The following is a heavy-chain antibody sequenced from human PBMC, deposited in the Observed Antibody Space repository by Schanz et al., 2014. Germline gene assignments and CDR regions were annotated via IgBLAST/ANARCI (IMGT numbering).Heavy chain of an antibody. Sequence: QVQLVQSGAEMKKPGASVKVSCKASGYIFIGYYIHWVRQAPGQGLEWMGWTNTNSGDTKIAQKFQGRVTITADISTSTAYMELISLTSEDTAVYYCARDPQYYYGSGRGYWGQGTLVTVST. CDR3: ARDPQYYYGSGRGY. V-gene: IGHV1-2*02. D-gene: IGHD3-10*01. CDR1: GYIFIGYY. CDR2: TNTNSGDT. J-gene: IGHJ4*02.